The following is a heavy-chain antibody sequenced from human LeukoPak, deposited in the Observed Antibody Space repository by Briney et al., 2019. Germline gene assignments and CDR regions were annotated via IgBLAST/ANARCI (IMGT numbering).Heavy chain of an antibody. V-gene: IGHV1-69*13. CDR1: GGTFSSYA. J-gene: IGHJ6*03. CDR2: IIPKFSST. Sequence: GASVKVSCKTSGGTFSSYAIAGVRQAPGQGLEWMGGIIPKFSSTNYAQAFQGRVSLTADESTSTVYMELSGLRYDDTAVYYCARGPPLTFDHTPEGYYHYYMDVWGEGTTVTISS. CDR3: ARGPPLTFDHTPEGYYHYYMDV. D-gene: IGHD1-14*01.